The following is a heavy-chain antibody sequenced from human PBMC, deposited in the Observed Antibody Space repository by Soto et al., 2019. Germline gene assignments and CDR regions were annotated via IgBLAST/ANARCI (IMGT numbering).Heavy chain of an antibody. Sequence: GGSLRLSCAASGFTFSSYGMHWVRQAPGKGLEWVAVISYDGSNKYYADSVKGRFTISRDNSKNTLYLQMNSLRAEDTAVYYCAKVMVAAQVPYYYGMDVWGQGTTVTVSS. V-gene: IGHV3-30*18. CDR2: ISYDGSNK. CDR3: AKVMVAAQVPYYYGMDV. CDR1: GFTFSSYG. J-gene: IGHJ6*02. D-gene: IGHD6-13*01.